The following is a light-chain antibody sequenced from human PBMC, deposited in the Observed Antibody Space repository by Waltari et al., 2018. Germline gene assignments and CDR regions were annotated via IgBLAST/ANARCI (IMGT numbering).Light chain of an antibody. CDR1: SGHSSNI. J-gene: IGLJ3*02. CDR3: QTRGHGTGV. V-gene: IGLV4-69*01. Sequence: QLVLTQSPSASASLGASVKLTCTLSSGHSSNIVAWHQQQPEKGPRYLMKVNSDGSHSKGDEIPDRFSGSSSGAERYLTIAGLQSEDEADYYCQTRGHGTGVFGGGTKLTVL. CDR2: VNSDGSH.